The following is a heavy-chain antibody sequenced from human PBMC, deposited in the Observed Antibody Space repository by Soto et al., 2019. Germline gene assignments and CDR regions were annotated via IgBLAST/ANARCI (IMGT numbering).Heavy chain of an antibody. CDR3: AGEYGGYEKTRFDP. CDR1: GGSISSGGYS. J-gene: IGHJ5*02. V-gene: IGHV4-30-2*01. Sequence: SETLSLTCTVSGGSISSGGYSWSWIRQPPGKGLEWIGYIYHSGSTYYNPSLKSRVTISVDRSKNQFSLKLSSVTAADTAVYYCAGEYGGYEKTRFDPWGQGTLVTVSS. CDR2: IYHSGST. D-gene: IGHD5-12*01.